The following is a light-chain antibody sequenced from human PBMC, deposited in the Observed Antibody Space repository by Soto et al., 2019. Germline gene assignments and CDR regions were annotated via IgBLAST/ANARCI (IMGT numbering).Light chain of an antibody. CDR3: QQRSNWST. Sequence: EIVLTQSPATLSLSPGERATLSCRASQSVSSYLAWYQQKPGQAPRLLIYEASNRATGIPARFSGSGSGTDFTLTISSLEPEDSAVYYCQQRSNWSTLGQGTRLEIK. CDR1: QSVSSY. CDR2: EAS. V-gene: IGKV3-11*01. J-gene: IGKJ5*01.